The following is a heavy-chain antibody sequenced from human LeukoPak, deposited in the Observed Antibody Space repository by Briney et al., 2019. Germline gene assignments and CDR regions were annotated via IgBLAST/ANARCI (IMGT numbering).Heavy chain of an antibody. CDR2: IKQDGSEK. J-gene: IGHJ4*02. D-gene: IGHD2-8*01. Sequence: GGSLRLSXAASGFTFSSYWMSWVSQAPGKGLEWVANIKQDGSEKYYVDSVKGRFTISRDNAKNSLYLQMNSLRAEDTAVYYCARDLTNCTNGVCPYYFDYWGQGTLVTVSS. CDR1: GFTFSSYW. V-gene: IGHV3-7*01. CDR3: ARDLTNCTNGVCPYYFDY.